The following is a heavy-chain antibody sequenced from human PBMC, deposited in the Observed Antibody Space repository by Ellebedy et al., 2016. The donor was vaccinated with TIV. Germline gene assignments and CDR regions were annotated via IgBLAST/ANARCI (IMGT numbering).Heavy chain of an antibody. D-gene: IGHD2-15*01. CDR2: INSGGTRT. CDR1: GFTFSGYA. J-gene: IGHJ4*02. Sequence: GESLKISCAASGFTFSGYAMSWVRQAPGKGLGWVSGINSGGTRTYYADSVKGRFTISRDNSKNTLHLQVNSLRAEDTAVYHCATHIEYCSEGTCYFDYWGQGTLVTVSS. V-gene: IGHV3-23*01. CDR3: ATHIEYCSEGTCYFDY.